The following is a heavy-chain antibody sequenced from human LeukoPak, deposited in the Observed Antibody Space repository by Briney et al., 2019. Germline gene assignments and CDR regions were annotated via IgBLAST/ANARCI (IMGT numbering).Heavy chain of an antibody. D-gene: IGHD1-14*01. CDR3: AKDYPGVGNPRFDP. Sequence: PGRSLTLSCAASGFTFSSYAMSWVRQAPGKGLEWVSAISGSGGSTYYTDSVKGRFTISRDNSKNTLYLQMNSLRAEDTAVYYCAKDYPGVGNPRFDPWGQGTLVTVSS. J-gene: IGHJ5*02. CDR2: ISGSGGST. CDR1: GFTFSSYA. V-gene: IGHV3-23*01.